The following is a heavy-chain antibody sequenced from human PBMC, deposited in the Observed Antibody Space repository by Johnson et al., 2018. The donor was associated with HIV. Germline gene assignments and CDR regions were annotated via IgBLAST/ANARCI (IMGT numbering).Heavy chain of an antibody. J-gene: IGHJ3*02. CDR2: IRYDGSNK. Sequence: QVQLMQSGGGVVQPGGSLRLSCAGSGFTFSSYGMHWVRQAPGKGLEWVSFIRYDGSNKYSADSVKGRFTISRDNSKNTLYLQMNRLRADDTAVYFCTKDRTNWGYDAFDIWGQGTMVTVSS. CDR1: GFTFSSYG. CDR3: TKDRTNWGYDAFDI. D-gene: IGHD7-27*01. V-gene: IGHV3-30*02.